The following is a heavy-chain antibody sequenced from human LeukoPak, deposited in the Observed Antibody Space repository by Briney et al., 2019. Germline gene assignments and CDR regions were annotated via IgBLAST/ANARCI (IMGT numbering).Heavy chain of an antibody. CDR1: GGTFSSYA. D-gene: IGHD4-11*01. CDR3: ASYDYSNYYWYFDL. CDR2: IIPIFGTA. Sequence: SVKVSCKASGGTFSSYAISLVRQAPGQGLEWMGGIIPIFGTANYAQKFQGRVTITTDESTSTAYMELSSLRSEDTAVYYCASYDYSNYYWYFDLWGRGTLVTVSS. J-gene: IGHJ2*01. V-gene: IGHV1-69*05.